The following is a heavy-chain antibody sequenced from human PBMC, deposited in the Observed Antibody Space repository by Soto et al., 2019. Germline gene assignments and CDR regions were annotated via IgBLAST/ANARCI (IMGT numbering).Heavy chain of an antibody. J-gene: IGHJ4*02. CDR3: ARGWGRWPHEKPGDY. V-gene: IGHV1-8*01. CDR2: VNPNSGNA. CDR1: GYTFNTYD. D-gene: IGHD3-16*01. Sequence: ASVKVSCKASGYTFNTYDINWVRQATGQGLEWMGWVNPNSGNAGYAQKFQGRVTMAAATSRSTVYMELSSLRSEDTAVYYCARGWGRWPHEKPGDYWGQGTLVTVSS.